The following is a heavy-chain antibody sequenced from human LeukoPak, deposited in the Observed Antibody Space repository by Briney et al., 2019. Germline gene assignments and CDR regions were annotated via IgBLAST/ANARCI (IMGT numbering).Heavy chain of an antibody. Sequence: ASVKVSCKASGYTFTSYGISWVRQAPGQGLEWMGIINPSGGSTSYAQKFQGRVTMTRDTSTSTVYMELSSLRSEDTAVYYCARAPRYCSGGSCYPGDYWGQGTLVTVSS. D-gene: IGHD2-15*01. CDR2: INPSGGST. CDR1: GYTFTSYG. J-gene: IGHJ4*02. V-gene: IGHV1-46*01. CDR3: ARAPRYCSGGSCYPGDY.